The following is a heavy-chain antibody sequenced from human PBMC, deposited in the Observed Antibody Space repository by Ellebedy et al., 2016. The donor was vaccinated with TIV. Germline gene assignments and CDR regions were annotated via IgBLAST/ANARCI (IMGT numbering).Heavy chain of an antibody. CDR2: ISSGSSTI. CDR1: GFTFSDYS. D-gene: IGHD3-10*01. V-gene: IGHV3-48*01. CDR3: AKDDSYYGSGSPTRFGSVY. Sequence: GGSLRLXCAASGFTFSDYSMNWVRQALGKGLEWVSYISSGSSTIYYADSVKGRFTISRDNSKNTLYLQMNSLRAEDTAVYYCAKDDSYYGSGSPTRFGSVYWGQGTLVTVSS. J-gene: IGHJ4*02.